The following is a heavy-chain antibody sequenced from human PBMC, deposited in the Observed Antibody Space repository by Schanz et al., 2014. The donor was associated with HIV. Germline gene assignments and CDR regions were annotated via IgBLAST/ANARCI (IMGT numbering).Heavy chain of an antibody. CDR1: GGSISSGGYY. Sequence: QVQLQESGPGLVKPSQTLSLTCTVSGGSISSGGYYWSWIRQHPGKGLEWIGYIYYSGSTYYNPSLKGRLTIPVDTSKNQFSLKLSSVTAADTAVYYCASQGACTNGVCYTGNWFDPWGQGTLVTVSS. CDR2: IYYSGST. V-gene: IGHV4-31*03. J-gene: IGHJ5*02. CDR3: ASQGACTNGVCYTGNWFDP. D-gene: IGHD2-8*01.